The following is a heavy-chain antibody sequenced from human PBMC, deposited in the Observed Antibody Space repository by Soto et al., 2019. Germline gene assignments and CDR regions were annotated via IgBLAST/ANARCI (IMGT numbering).Heavy chain of an antibody. Sequence: RASVNVSFKASRYIFTSYCISLGRQAPGQGLEWMGWISAYNGNTNYAQKLQGRVTMTTDTSTSTAYMELRSLRSDDTAVYYCARVPPDFRDRSGYYVRYDYWGQGTLVTVSS. V-gene: IGHV1-18*01. J-gene: IGHJ4*02. CDR1: RYIFTSYC. CDR3: ARVPPDFRDRSGYYVRYDY. D-gene: IGHD3-22*01. CDR2: ISAYNGNT.